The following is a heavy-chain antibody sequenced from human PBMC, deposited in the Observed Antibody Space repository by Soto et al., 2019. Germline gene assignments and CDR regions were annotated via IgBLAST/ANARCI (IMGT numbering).Heavy chain of an antibody. Sequence: QVELVQSGAEVKKPGASVKVSCQASEDTFTHYDINWVRQATGQGLEWMGWMNPNTGNIDYAHKFQGRVTMTRDTSTIAVYMELSSLRYDDTAVYYCVRRVASAKRSWFDPWGHGTLVTVSS. J-gene: IGHJ5*02. CDR2: MNPNTGNI. D-gene: IGHD2-15*01. CDR3: VRRVASAKRSWFDP. CDR1: EDTFTHYD. V-gene: IGHV1-8*01.